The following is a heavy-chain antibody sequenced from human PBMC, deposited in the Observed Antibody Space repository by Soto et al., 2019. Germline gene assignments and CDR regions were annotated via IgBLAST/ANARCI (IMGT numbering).Heavy chain of an antibody. CDR1: GYTFTDYY. Sequence: QVQLVQSGAEVKKPGASLKVSCKASGYTFTDYYVHWVRQAPGQALEWMGWINPNSGGTKTAQKLQGRVTVTRDTSISTAYMDLSRLRSDDTAVYYCARDVTRTQSCTNGVCYYHYYDMDVWGQGTMVTVSS. CDR3: ARDVTRTQSCTNGVCYYHYYDMDV. D-gene: IGHD2-8*01. CDR2: INPNSGGT. V-gene: IGHV1-2*02. J-gene: IGHJ6*02.